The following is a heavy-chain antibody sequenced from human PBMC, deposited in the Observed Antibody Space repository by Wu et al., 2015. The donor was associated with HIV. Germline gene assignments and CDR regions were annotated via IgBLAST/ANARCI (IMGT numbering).Heavy chain of an antibody. CDR3: ARDATPITTEFDY. D-gene: IGHD4-11*01. V-gene: IGHV1-46*01. CDR2: INPSGGST. J-gene: IGHJ4*02. Sequence: QAQLLQFGAEVKKPGSSVKVTCKASGDGFTSYYMHWVRQAPGQGLEWMGIINPSGGSTSYAQKFQGRVTMTRDTSTSTVYMELESLTSGDTAMYFCARDATPITTEFDYWGQGTLITVSS. CDR1: GDGFTSYY.